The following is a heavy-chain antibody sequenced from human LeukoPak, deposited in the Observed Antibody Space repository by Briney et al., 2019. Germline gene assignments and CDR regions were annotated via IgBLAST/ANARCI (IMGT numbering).Heavy chain of an antibody. Sequence: ASVKVSCKASGYTFTSYDINWVGQAAGQGLEGMGLLILHSVNSVYAQQFQGRVPMPTNTSISPAYMELSSLSSEHTAVYYCARGLKLYPKNHVFWRQGTLLTVSS. D-gene: IGHD2-8*01. CDR2: LILHSVNS. CDR3: ARGLKLYPKNHVF. CDR1: GYTFTSYD. J-gene: IGHJ4*02. V-gene: IGHV1-8*01.